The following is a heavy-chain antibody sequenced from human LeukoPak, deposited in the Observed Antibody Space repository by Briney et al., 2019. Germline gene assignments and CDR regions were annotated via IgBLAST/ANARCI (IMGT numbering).Heavy chain of an antibody. V-gene: IGHV1-8*03. J-gene: IGHJ6*03. CDR3: ARGYPPYYYYYMDV. D-gene: IGHD2-2*01. CDR1: GYTFTRYD. Sequence: ASVNVSCKASGYTFTRYDINWVRQATGQGLEWMGWMNPNSGNTGYAQKFQGRVTITRNTSISTAYMELSSLGSEDTAVYYCARGYPPYYYYYMDVWGKGTTVTVSS. CDR2: MNPNSGNT.